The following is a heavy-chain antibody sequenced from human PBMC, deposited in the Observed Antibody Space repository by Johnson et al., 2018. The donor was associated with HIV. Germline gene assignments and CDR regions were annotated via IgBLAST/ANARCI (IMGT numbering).Heavy chain of an antibody. CDR3: AMREKPHLAFDI. J-gene: IGHJ3*02. CDR2: ISYDGSNK. V-gene: IGHV3-30*04. CDR1: GFTFSSYA. Sequence: QVQLVESGGGVVQPGRSLRLSCAASGFTFSSYAMHWVRQAPGKGLEWVAVISYDGSNKYYADSVKGRFTISRDNSKNTLYLQMNSLRAEDTAVYYCAMREKPHLAFDIWGQGTMVTVSS. D-gene: IGHD5-24*01.